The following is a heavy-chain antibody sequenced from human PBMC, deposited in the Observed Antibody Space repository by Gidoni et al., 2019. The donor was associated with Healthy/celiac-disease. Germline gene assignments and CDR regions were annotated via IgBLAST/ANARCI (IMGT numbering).Heavy chain of an antibody. Sequence: EVQLVESGGGLVKPGGSLRLSCAASGCTFSNAWMSWVRQAPGKGLEWVGRIKSKTDGGTTDYAAPVKGRFTISRDDSKNTLYLQMNSLKTEDTAVYYCTTDIVVVPAAMGMLTDYWGQGTLVTVSA. J-gene: IGHJ4*02. V-gene: IGHV3-15*01. CDR1: GCTFSNAW. D-gene: IGHD2-2*01. CDR2: IKSKTDGGTT. CDR3: TTDIVVVPAAMGMLTDY.